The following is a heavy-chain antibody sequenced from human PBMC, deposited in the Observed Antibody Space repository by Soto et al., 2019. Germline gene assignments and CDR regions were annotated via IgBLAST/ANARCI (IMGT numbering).Heavy chain of an antibody. Sequence: EVQLVESGGVLVKPGGSLSLSCAASGFNCSNDWMNWVRQGPGKGLVWVGRIKSKSNGGTTDYAVPVRGRFTISRDDSKNTLYVQMNSLKTEATCVYYCATDDESGVGANRFYYYERDIWGQGNTVTVSS. CDR3: ATDDESGVGANRFYYYERDI. J-gene: IGHJ6*02. V-gene: IGHV3-15*07. CDR2: IKSKSNGGTT. CDR1: GFNCSNDW. D-gene: IGHD1-26*01.